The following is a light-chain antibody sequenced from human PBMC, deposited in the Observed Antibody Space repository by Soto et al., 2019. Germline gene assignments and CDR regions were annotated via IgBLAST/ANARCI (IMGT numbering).Light chain of an antibody. CDR1: QTISNT. V-gene: IGKV3-15*01. Sequence: EVVMTQSPATLSVSPGDKVSLSCRANQTISNTLAWYQQTPGQAPRLLIYGASTRATGIPARFSGSGSGTEFTLTISSLQSEDFAVYYCHHYNNWPPWTFGQGTKV. J-gene: IGKJ1*01. CDR2: GAS. CDR3: HHYNNWPPWT.